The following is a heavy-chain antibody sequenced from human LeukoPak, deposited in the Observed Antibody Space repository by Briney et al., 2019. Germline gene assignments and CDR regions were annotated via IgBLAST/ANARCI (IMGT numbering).Heavy chain of an antibody. CDR3: ARELGYCSSTSCLDAFDI. CDR1: GGSISSGGYY. V-gene: IGHV4-30-2*01. D-gene: IGHD2-2*01. CDR2: IYHSGST. J-gene: IGHJ3*02. Sequence: PSETLSLTCTVSGGSISSGGYYWSWIRQPPGKGLEWIGYIYHSGSTYYNPSLKSRVTISVDRSKNQFSPKLSSVTAADTAVYYCARELGYCSSTSCLDAFDIWGQGTMVTVSS.